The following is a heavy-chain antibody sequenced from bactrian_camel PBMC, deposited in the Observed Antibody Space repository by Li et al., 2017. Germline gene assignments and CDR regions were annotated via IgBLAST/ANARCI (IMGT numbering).Heavy chain of an antibody. CDR2: IFTGDGAT. J-gene: IGHJ4*01. CDR1: GSGGSFSRYC. CDR3: AAARPSGWFTTDECTTAAFKY. Sequence: HVQLVESGGGSVQAGGSLTLSCAVSGSGGSFSRYCMGWFRQAPGKEREGVAAIFTGDGATYYADSVKERFTISKDTAKNTLYLLMNNLKPEDTAMYYCAAARPSGWFTTDECTTAAFKYWDQGTQVTVS. D-gene: IGHD2*01. V-gene: IGHV3S1*01.